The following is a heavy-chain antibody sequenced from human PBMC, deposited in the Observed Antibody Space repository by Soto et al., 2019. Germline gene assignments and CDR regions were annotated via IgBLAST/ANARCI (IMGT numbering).Heavy chain of an antibody. CDR3: AKERVVATPEHLYYYYGMDV. Sequence: QVQLVESGGGVVQPGRSLRLSCAASGFTFSSYGMHWVRQAPGKGLEWVAVISYDGSNKYYADSVKGRFTISRDNSKNTLHLQMNSLRAEDTAVYYCAKERVVATPEHLYYYYGMDVWGQGTTVTVSS. CDR2: ISYDGSNK. D-gene: IGHD3-22*01. CDR1: GFTFSSYG. V-gene: IGHV3-30*18. J-gene: IGHJ6*02.